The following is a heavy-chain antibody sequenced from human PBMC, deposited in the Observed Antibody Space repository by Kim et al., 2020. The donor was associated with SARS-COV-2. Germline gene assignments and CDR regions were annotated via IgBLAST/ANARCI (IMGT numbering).Heavy chain of an antibody. V-gene: IGHV5-10-1*01. CDR2: IDPSDSYT. D-gene: IGHD3-9*01. CDR3: ARHPFNIALRYFDWCFDY. Sequence: GESLKISCKGSGYSFTSYWISWVRQMPGKGLEWMGRIDPSDSYTNYSPSFQGHVTISADKSISTAYLQWSSLKASDTAMYYCARHPFNIALRYFDWCFDYWGQATLVTVSS. CDR1: GYSFTSYW. J-gene: IGHJ4*02.